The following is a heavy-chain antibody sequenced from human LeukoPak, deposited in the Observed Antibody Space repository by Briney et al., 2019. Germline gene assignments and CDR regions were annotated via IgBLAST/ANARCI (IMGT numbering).Heavy chain of an antibody. V-gene: IGHV4-30-2*01. D-gene: IGHD6-13*01. Sequence: SQTLSLTCAVSGGSISSGGYSWSWIRQPPGKGLEWIGYIYHSGSTYYNPSLKSRVTISVDRSKNQFSLKLSSVTAADTAVYYCARAAAGTPYFDYWGQGTLVTVSS. J-gene: IGHJ4*02. CDR3: ARAAAGTPYFDY. CDR1: GGSISSGGYS. CDR2: IYHSGST.